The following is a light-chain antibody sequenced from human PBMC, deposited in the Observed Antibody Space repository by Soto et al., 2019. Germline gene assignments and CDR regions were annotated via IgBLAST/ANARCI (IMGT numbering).Light chain of an antibody. CDR1: ERINQC. CDR2: DAS. J-gene: IGKJ1*01. Sequence: DTQLPQSPSTLSASVGEGVTITCRAWERINQCLSWYQQKPGKAPKLLISDASSLESGVPSRFSGSGSGTEFTLTISSMQPDDFATYYCQQCNSYPWTFGQVTKVESK. V-gene: IGKV1-5*01. CDR3: QQCNSYPWT.